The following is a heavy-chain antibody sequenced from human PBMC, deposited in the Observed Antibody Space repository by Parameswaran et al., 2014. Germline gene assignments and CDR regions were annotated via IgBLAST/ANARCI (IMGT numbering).Heavy chain of an antibody. V-gene: IGHV4-34*01. Sequence: SETLSLTCAVNGGSFSGYYWSWIRQPPGKGLEWVGEVLHDGSTNYNPSLKSRVTISVDTSKNHFSLKLSSVTAADTAVYFCARGPYYFDSSDYYYWGQGTLVTVSS. CDR3: ARGPYYFDSSDYYY. D-gene: IGHD3-22*01. CDR1: GGSFSGYY. J-gene: IGHJ4*02. CDR2: VLHDGST.